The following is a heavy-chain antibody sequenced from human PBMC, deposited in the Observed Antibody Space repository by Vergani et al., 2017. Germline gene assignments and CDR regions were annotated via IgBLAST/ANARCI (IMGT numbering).Heavy chain of an antibody. CDR2: ISWNSGSI. CDR3: AKDMVAAGAGDAFDI. CDR1: GFTFDDYA. Sequence: EVQLVESVGGLVQPGRSLRLSCAASGFTFDDYAMHWVRQAPGKGLEWVSGISWNSGSIGYADSVKGRFTISRDNAKNSLYLQMNSLRAEDMALYYCAKDMVAAGAGDAFDIWGQGTMVTVSS. D-gene: IGHD6-13*01. V-gene: IGHV3-9*03. J-gene: IGHJ3*02.